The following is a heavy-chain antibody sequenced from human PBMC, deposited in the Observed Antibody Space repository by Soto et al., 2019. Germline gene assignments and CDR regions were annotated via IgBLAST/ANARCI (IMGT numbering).Heavy chain of an antibody. CDR2: ISGSGATT. Sequence: RXLYCEASGFSFSTYAMSWVRQAPGKGLEWVSAISGSGATTFYADSMKGRFTISRDNSRDTLYLQMNSLRAEDTAVYFCAREQCSPLEIYWAEGAVDWVVRWGRGILVT. J-gene: IGHJ5*02. D-gene: IGHD5-12*01. CDR3: AREQCSPLEIYWAEGAVDWVVR. V-gene: IGHV3-23*01. CDR1: GFSFSTYA.